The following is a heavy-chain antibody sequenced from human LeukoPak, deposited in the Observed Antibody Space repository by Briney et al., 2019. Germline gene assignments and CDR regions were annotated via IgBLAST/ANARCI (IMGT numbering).Heavy chain of an antibody. CDR1: GGTFSSYA. J-gene: IGHJ4*02. Sequence: ASVTVSCNGSGGTFSSYAISWVRQAPGQGLEWMGRIIPIFGAAKYAQKFQSRVTITTGESTSTAYMELSSLRSEDTAVYYCASSTLYVSGIFYDYWGQGTLVTVSS. CDR2: IIPIFGAA. D-gene: IGHD3-10*01. CDR3: ASSTLYVSGIFYDY. V-gene: IGHV1-69*05.